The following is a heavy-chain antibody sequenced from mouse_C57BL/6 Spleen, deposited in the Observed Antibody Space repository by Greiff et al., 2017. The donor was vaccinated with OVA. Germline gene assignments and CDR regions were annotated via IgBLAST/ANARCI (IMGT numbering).Heavy chain of an antibody. V-gene: IGHV1-50*01. Sequence: QVQLQQPGAELVKPGASVKLSCKASGYTFTSYWMQWVKQRPGQGLEWIGEIDPSDSYTNYNQKFKGKATLTVDTSSSTAYMQLSSLTSEDSAVYYCAVLSTMVTAPFAYWGQGTLVTVSA. CDR1: GYTFTSYW. CDR3: AVLSTMVTAPFAY. CDR2: IDPSDSYT. D-gene: IGHD2-2*01. J-gene: IGHJ3*01.